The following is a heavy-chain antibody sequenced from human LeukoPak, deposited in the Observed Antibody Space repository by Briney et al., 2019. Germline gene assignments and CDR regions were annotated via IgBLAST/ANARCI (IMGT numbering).Heavy chain of an antibody. J-gene: IGHJ4*02. Sequence: GGSLRLSCAASGFIFRSYSMNWVRQAPGKRLEWVSSINGGSSYIYYADSVKGRFTISRDSAKNSLYLQMNSLRAEDTAVYYCARGGRFLDYWGQGTLVTVSS. CDR3: ARGGRFLDY. V-gene: IGHV3-21*01. CDR1: GFIFRSYS. D-gene: IGHD3-3*01. CDR2: INGGSSYI.